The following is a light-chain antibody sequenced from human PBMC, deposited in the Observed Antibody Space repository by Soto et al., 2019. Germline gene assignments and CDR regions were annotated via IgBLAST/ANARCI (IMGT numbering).Light chain of an antibody. CDR3: QQYGTSMWT. Sequence: EIVLTQSPGTLSLSPGERATLSCRASHSISSNYLAWYQQKPGQSPRLLIYGASSRATGFPDRFSGSGSGTDFTLTISRLEPEDFALYYCQQYGTSMWTFGPVTKVEIK. V-gene: IGKV3-20*01. CDR2: GAS. CDR1: HSISSNY. J-gene: IGKJ1*01.